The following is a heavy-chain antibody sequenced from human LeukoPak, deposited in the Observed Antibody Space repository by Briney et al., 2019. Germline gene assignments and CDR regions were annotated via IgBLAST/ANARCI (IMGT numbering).Heavy chain of an antibody. Sequence: ASVKVSCKASGYTFTGYYMHWVRQAPGQGLEWMGWINPNSGGTNYAQKFQGRVTMTRDTSISTAYMELSRLRSDDTAVYYCARVRGYCSSASCSPFNWFDPWGQGTLVTVSS. CDR1: GYTFTGYY. V-gene: IGHV1-2*02. CDR3: ARVRGYCSSASCSPFNWFDP. J-gene: IGHJ5*02. D-gene: IGHD2-2*01. CDR2: INPNSGGT.